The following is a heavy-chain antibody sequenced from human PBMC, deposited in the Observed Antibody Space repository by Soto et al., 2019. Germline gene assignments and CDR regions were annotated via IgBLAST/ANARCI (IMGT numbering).Heavy chain of an antibody. CDR1: GYTLTSYD. D-gene: IGHD1-1*01. CDR3: AIAGTNDYYGIDV. CDR2: MNPNSGNT. V-gene: IGHV1-8*01. J-gene: IGHJ6*02. Sequence: QVQLVQSGAEVKKPGASVKVSCKASGYTLTSYDINWVRQATGQGLEWRGWMNPNSGNTGHAQKFQGRVTMTRNTSRSTAYMELSSLRSNDTAVYYCAIAGTNDYYGIDVWGQGTTVTVSS.